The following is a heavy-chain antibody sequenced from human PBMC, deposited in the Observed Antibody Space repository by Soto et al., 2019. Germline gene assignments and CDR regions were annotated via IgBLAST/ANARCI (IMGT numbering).Heavy chain of an antibody. Sequence: ASVKVSCKASGYTFTSYDINWVRQATGQGLEWVGWMNPNSGNTGYAQKFQGRVTMTRNTSISTAYMELSSLRSEDTAVYYCASRQGNDXDILTGYGYDYYYGMDVWGQGTTVTVSS. CDR2: MNPNSGNT. CDR3: ASRQGNDXDILTGYGYDYYYGMDV. CDR1: GYTFTSYD. V-gene: IGHV1-8*01. D-gene: IGHD3-9*01. J-gene: IGHJ6*02.